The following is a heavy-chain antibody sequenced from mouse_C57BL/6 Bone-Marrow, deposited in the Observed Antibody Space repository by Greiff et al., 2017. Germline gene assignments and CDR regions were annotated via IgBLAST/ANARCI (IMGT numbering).Heavy chain of an antibody. D-gene: IGHD2-3*01. Sequence: EVKLVESGGDLVKPGGSLKLSCAASGFTFSSYGMSWVRQTPDKRLEWVATISSGGSYTYYPDSVKGRFTISRDNAKNTLYLQMSSLKSEDTAMYYCARQVDGYYVGAYWGQGTLVTVSA. CDR2: ISSGGSYT. CDR1: GFTFSSYG. CDR3: ARQVDGYYVGAY. J-gene: IGHJ3*01. V-gene: IGHV5-6*01.